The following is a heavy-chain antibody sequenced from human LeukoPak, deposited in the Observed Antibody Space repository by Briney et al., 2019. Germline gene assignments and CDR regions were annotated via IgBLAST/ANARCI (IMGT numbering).Heavy chain of an antibody. CDR2: IIPIFGIA. V-gene: IGHV1-69*04. D-gene: IGHD3-22*01. J-gene: IGHJ4*02. CDR3: ARYQNSSYDY. CDR1: GGTFSSYA. Sequence: ASVKVSCKASGGTFSSYAISWVRQAPRQGLEWMGRIIPIFGIANYAQKFQGRVTITADKSTSTAYMELSSLRSEDTAVYYCARYQNSSYDYWGQGTLVTVSS.